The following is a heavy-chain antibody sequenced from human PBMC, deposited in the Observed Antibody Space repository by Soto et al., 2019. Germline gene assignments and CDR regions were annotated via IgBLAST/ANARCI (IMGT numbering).Heavy chain of an antibody. CDR2: MNPNSGNT. D-gene: IGHD3-3*01. Sequence: SVKVSCKASGYTFTSYDINWVRQATGQGLEWMGWMNPNSGNTGYAQKFQGRVTMTRNTSISTAYMELSSLRSEDTAVYYCARGRYDFWSGYHNWFDPWGQGTLVAVSS. J-gene: IGHJ5*02. CDR1: GYTFTSYD. V-gene: IGHV1-8*01. CDR3: ARGRYDFWSGYHNWFDP.